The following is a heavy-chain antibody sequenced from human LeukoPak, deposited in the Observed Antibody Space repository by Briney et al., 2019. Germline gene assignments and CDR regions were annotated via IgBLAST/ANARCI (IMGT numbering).Heavy chain of an antibody. CDR3: AKYRGDHGYAAFDI. CDR1: GFTFASYA. Sequence: GGSLTLSCAASGFTFASYAMSWVRQAPAKGLEWVSGIIGSGTSTYYADSVKGRFTISRDNSKNTLFVRMSSLSAEDTAVYYCAKYRGDHGYAAFDIWGQGTMVTVSS. CDR2: IIGSGTST. J-gene: IGHJ3*02. D-gene: IGHD2-8*01. V-gene: IGHV3-23*01.